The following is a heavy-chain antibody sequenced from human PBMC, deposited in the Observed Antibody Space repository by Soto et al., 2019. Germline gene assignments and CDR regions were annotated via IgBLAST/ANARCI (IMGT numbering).Heavy chain of an antibody. CDR3: ARVDTMVRGRYYYYGMDV. Sequence: GESLKISCKGSGYSFTSYWIGWVRQMPGKGLEWMGIIYPGDSDTRYSPSFQGQVTISADKSISTAYLPWSSLKASDTAMYYCARVDTMVRGRYYYYGMDVWGQGTTVTVSS. CDR2: IYPGDSDT. J-gene: IGHJ6*02. V-gene: IGHV5-51*01. D-gene: IGHD3-10*01. CDR1: GYSFTSYW.